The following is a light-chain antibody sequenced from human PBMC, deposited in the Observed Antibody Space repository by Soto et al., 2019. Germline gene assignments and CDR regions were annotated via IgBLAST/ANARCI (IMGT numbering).Light chain of an antibody. CDR1: QSVSSSY. CDR2: GAS. CDR3: QPYVRSPYT. Sequence: EIVLTQSPGTLSLSPGERATLSCRASQSVSSSYLAWYQQKPGQAPRLLIYGASSRATGIPDRFSGSGSGTDFTLTIRRLEPEDFAVYSCQPYVRSPYTFGQGTKLEIK. J-gene: IGKJ2*01. V-gene: IGKV3-20*01.